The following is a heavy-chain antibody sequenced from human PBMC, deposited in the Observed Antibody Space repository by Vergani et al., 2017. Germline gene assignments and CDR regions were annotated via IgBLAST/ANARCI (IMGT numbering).Heavy chain of an antibody. CDR1: GFTFSSYS. CDR3: ARGSGSYVRN. V-gene: IGHV3-48*04. Sequence: EVQLVESGGGLVQPGGSLRLSCAASGFTFSSYSMNWVRQAPGKGLEWVSYISSSSSTIYDADSVKGRFTISRDNAKNSLYLQMNSLRAEDTAVYYCARGSGSYVRNWGQGTLVTVSS. D-gene: IGHD1-26*01. J-gene: IGHJ4*02. CDR2: ISSSSSTI.